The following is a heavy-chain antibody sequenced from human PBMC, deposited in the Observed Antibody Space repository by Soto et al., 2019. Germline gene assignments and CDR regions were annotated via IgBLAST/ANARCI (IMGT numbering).Heavy chain of an antibody. D-gene: IGHD3-22*01. CDR1: GYTFTAYY. V-gene: IGHV1-2*04. J-gene: IGHJ4*02. Sequence: ASVKVSCKASGYTFTAYYIHWVRQAPGQGLEWMGWINPDNGDTNYAQNFQDWVTMTRDTSISTAYMRLSRLRSDDTAVYYCARVSYYDSSDYADFDYWGPGTLVTVSS. CDR3: ARVSYYDSSDYADFDY. CDR2: INPDNGDT.